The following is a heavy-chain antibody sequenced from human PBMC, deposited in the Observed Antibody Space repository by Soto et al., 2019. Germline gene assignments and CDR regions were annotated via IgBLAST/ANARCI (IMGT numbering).Heavy chain of an antibody. CDR1: GFTFTSSA. Sequence: SVKVSCKASGFTFTSSAVQWVRQARGQRLEWIGWIVVGSGNTNYAQKFQERVTITRDMSTSTAYMELSSLRSEDTAVYYCAASSTSHLYYYGMDVWGQGTTVTVSS. CDR2: IVVGSGNT. D-gene: IGHD2-2*01. V-gene: IGHV1-58*01. CDR3: AASSTSHLYYYGMDV. J-gene: IGHJ6*02.